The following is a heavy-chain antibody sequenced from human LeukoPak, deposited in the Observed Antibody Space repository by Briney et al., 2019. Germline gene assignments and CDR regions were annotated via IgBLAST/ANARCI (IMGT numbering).Heavy chain of an antibody. CDR2: IYHSGST. D-gene: IGHD6-19*01. J-gene: IGHJ4*02. Sequence: SETLSLTCAVSGYSISSGYYWGWIRQPPGMGLGWIGSIYHSGSTYYNPSLKSRVTISVDTSKNQFSLKLSSVTAADTAVYYCARHSSGWYGGDYWGQGTLVTVSS. CDR3: ARHSSGWYGGDY. V-gene: IGHV4-38-2*01. CDR1: GYSISSGYY.